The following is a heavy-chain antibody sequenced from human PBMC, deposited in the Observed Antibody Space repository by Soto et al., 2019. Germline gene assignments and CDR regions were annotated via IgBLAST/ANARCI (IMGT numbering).Heavy chain of an antibody. CDR1: GYTFTSYA. J-gene: IGHJ6*02. CDR2: INTNTGNP. CDR3: ASNYDILTGYSPYYYYGMDV. Sequence: QVQLVQSGSELKKPGASVKVSCKASGYTFTSYAMNWVRQAPGQGLEWMGWINTNTGNPTYAQGFTGWFVFSLDTSVSTAYLQICSLKAEDTAVYYCASNYDILTGYSPYYYYGMDVWGQGTTVTVSS. V-gene: IGHV7-4-1*01. D-gene: IGHD3-9*01.